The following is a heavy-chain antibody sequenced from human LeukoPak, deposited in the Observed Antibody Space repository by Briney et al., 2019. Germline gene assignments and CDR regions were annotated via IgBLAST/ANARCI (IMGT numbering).Heavy chain of an antibody. D-gene: IGHD3-10*01. CDR2: INTNTGNP. V-gene: IGHV7-4-1*02. CDR1: GYTFTSYG. Sequence: GASVKVSCKASGYTFTSYGISWVRQAPGQGLEWMGWINTNTGNPTYAQGFTGRFVFSLDTSVSTAYLQISSLKAEDTAVYYCARTMVRGVILPGYWGQGTLVTVSS. J-gene: IGHJ4*02. CDR3: ARTMVRGVILPGY.